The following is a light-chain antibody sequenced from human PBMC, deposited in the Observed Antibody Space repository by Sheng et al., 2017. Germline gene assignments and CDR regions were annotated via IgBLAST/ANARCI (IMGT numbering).Light chain of an antibody. V-gene: IGKV3-20*01. CDR2: ATY. J-gene: IGKJ5*01. Sequence: EIVMTQSPGTLSVSPGERVTLSCRASQSIGSFLAWYQQKPGQSPRLLIYATYSRATAIPDRFSGSGSGTDFTLTISTVEPEDFAVYYCQYYADPRITFGHGTRLDI. CDR3: QYYADPRIT. CDR1: QSIGSF.